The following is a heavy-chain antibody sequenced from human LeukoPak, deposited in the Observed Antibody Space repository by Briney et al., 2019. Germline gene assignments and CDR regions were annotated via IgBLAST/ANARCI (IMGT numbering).Heavy chain of an antibody. V-gene: IGHV4-39*07. CDR2: IYYSGST. CDR3: ASYYYYESSGYYEGY. D-gene: IGHD3-22*01. Sequence: SETLSLTCTVSGGSISSSSYYWGWIRQPPGKGLEWIGSIYYSGSTYYNPSLKSRVTVSVDTSKNQFSLKLSSVTAADTAVYYGASYYYYESSGYYEGYWGKEPLVTVSS. CDR1: GGSISSSSYY. J-gene: IGHJ4*02.